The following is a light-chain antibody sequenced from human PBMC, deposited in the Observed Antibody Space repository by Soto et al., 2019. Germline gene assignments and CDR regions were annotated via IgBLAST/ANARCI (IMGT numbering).Light chain of an antibody. CDR3: QKYSSVPV. V-gene: IGKV1-27*01. CDR1: QGIRYF. J-gene: IGKJ3*01. Sequence: DILMTQSPTSLSASVGDRVTITCRASQGIRYFVAWYQQKPGKAPKLLIYAASTLQSGVPSRFSGSGSGTDFSLTTNSAQTGDVATYSGQKYSSVPVFGPGTKVEIK. CDR2: AAS.